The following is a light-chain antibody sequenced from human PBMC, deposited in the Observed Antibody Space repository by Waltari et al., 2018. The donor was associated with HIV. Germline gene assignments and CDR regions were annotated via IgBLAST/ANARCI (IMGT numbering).Light chain of an antibody. CDR3: QQYGSSPPSIT. CDR1: QSVSSSY. Sequence: EIVLTQSPGTLSLSPGERATLSCRASQSVSSSYLAWYQQKPGQAPRLLIYGASSRATDIPDRFSGSGSGTDFTLTISRLEPEYFAVYYCQQYGSSPPSITFGQGTRLEIK. CDR2: GAS. V-gene: IGKV3-20*01. J-gene: IGKJ5*01.